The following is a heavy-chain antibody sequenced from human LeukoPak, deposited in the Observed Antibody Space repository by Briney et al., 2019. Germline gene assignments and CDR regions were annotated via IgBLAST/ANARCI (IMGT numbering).Heavy chain of an antibody. CDR2: FYCSGST. D-gene: IGHD6-13*01. Sequence: SETLSLTCTVSGCSINSYYWNWIQQPPGKGLEWIGYFYCSGSTNYNPSLKSRVTISGDSSKNQFSLELSSMTAACTAMKHCSITASSWPYYFDYWGQGTLVTVSS. J-gene: IGHJ4*02. CDR1: GCSINSYY. V-gene: IGHV4-59*01. CDR3: SITASSWPYYFDY.